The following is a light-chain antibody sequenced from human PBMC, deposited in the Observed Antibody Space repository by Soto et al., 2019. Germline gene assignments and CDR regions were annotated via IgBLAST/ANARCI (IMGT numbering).Light chain of an antibody. CDR3: QQYVSSPST. Sequence: EIVLTQSPGTLSLSPGERATLSCRASQSVSSSYLAWYQQKPGQAPRLLIYGASSRATGIPDRFSGSGSGTDFTLTISRLEPEDVAVYYCQQYVSSPSTFGQGTKLEIK. CDR2: GAS. V-gene: IGKV3-20*01. CDR1: QSVSSSY. J-gene: IGKJ1*01.